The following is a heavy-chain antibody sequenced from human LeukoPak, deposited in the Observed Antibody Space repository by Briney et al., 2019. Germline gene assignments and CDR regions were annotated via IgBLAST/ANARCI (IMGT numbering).Heavy chain of an antibody. V-gene: IGHV5-51*01. CDR2: IYPGDSDT. CDR1: GYSFTSYW. J-gene: IGHJ3*02. Sequence: GESLKISCKGSGYSFTSYWIGWVRQMPGKGLEWMGIIYPGDSDTRYSPSFQGQVTISADKSISTAYRQWSSLKASDTAMYYCARRKTTTVVTDAFDIWGQGTMVTVSS. D-gene: IGHD4-23*01. CDR3: ARRKTTTVVTDAFDI.